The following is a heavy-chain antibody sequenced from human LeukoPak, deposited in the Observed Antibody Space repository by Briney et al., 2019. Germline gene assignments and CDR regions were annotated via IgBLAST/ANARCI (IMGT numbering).Heavy chain of an antibody. J-gene: IGHJ1*01. V-gene: IGHV4-59*12. CDR3: ARGRVVAATWLGKYFQH. CDR1: GGSISSYY. CDR2: IYYSGST. Sequence: SETLSLTCTVSGGSISSYYWSWIRQPPGKGLEWIGYIYYSGSTNYNPSLKSRVTISVDTSKNQFSLKLSSVTAADTAVYYCARGRVVAATWLGKYFQHWGQGTLVTVSS. D-gene: IGHD2-15*01.